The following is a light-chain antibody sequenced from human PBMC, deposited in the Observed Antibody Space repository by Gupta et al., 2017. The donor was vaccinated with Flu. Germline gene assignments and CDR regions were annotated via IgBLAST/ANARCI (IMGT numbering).Light chain of an antibody. J-gene: IGLJ2*01. CDR3: QSAYSSSSWV. CDR2: NDG. V-gene: IGLV3-25*03. Sequence: PGQPARITCSGDALPSHNAYWYHQKPGQAPVVLVFNDGKRRSAMTERLSASSSGTTIVLIISGVKAEDDADYYYQSAYSSSSWVFGGGTKLTVL. CDR1: ALPSHN.